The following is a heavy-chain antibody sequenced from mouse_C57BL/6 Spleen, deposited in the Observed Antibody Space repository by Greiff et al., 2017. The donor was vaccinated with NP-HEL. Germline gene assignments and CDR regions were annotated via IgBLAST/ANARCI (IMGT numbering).Heavy chain of an antibody. CDR1: GYTFTDYN. CDR2: INPNNGGT. D-gene: IGHD1-1*01. J-gene: IGHJ3*01. CDR3: ARGYYGSSPWFAY. V-gene: IGHV1-22*01. Sequence: VQLQQSGPELVKPGASVQMSCKASGYTFTDYNMHWVKQSHGKSLAWIGYINPNNGGTSYNQKFKGKATLTVNKSSSTAYMELRSLTSEDSAVYYCARGYYGSSPWFAYWGQGTLVTVSA.